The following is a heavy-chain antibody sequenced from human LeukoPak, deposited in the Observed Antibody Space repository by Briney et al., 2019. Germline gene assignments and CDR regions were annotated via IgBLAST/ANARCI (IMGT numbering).Heavy chain of an antibody. V-gene: IGHV3-23*01. D-gene: IGHD3-22*01. CDR3: ARKSSGHYPFDC. J-gene: IGHJ4*02. CDR2: ISPSGDIT. Sequence: GGSLRLSCAASGFTFSSYTMSWVRERPGKGLEWVSTISPSGDITQYADSVKGHFTISRDNSESTLFLQMTSLRAEDTAVYYCARKSSGHYPFDCWGQGTLVTVSS. CDR1: GFTFSSYT.